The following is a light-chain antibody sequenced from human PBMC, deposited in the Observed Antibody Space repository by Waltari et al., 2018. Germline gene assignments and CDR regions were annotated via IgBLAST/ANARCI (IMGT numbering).Light chain of an antibody. CDR1: SSDVGSYKL. Sequence: QSALTQPASVSGSPGQSITISCTGTSSDVGSYKLVSWYQQHPGKAPRLMIYADSNRPSGSSNRFSGSKSGNTASLTISGLQAEDEAAYYCCSYAGSSTVKFGEGNYLTVL. J-gene: IGLJ2*01. CDR2: ADS. CDR3: CSYAGSSTVK. V-gene: IGLV2-23*01.